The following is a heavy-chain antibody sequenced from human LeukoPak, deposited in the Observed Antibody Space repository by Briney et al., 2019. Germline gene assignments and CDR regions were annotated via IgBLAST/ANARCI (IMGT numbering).Heavy chain of an antibody. Sequence: GGSLRLSCAASGFIVSNYYMSWVRQAPGKGLEWVSSISSSSSYIYYADSVKGRFTISRDNAKNSLYLQMNSLRAEDTAVYYCARALPSPLYSGSYADAFDIWGQGTMVTVSS. CDR2: ISSSSSYI. V-gene: IGHV3-21*01. CDR3: ARALPSPLYSGSYADAFDI. J-gene: IGHJ3*02. D-gene: IGHD1-26*01. CDR1: GFIVSNYY.